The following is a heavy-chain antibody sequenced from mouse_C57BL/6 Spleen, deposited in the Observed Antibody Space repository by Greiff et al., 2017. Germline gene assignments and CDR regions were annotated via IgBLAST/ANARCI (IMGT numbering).Heavy chain of an antibody. V-gene: IGHV1-69*01. J-gene: IGHJ2*01. Sequence: QVQLQQPGAELVMPGASVKLSCKASGYTFTSYWMHWVKQRPGQGLEWIGEIDPSDSYTNYNQKFKGKSTLTVDKSSSTAYMQLSSLTSEDSAVYYCARGANWDPYFDYWGQGTTLTVSS. CDR3: ARGANWDPYFDY. CDR2: IDPSDSYT. D-gene: IGHD4-1*01. CDR1: GYTFTSYW.